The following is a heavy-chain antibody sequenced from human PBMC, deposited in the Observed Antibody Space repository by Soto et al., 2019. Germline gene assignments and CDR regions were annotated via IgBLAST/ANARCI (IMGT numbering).Heavy chain of an antibody. CDR3: ARVGRTYLYYYYYGMDV. J-gene: IGHJ6*02. D-gene: IGHD1-26*01. V-gene: IGHV3-33*01. CDR1: GFTFSSYG. Sequence: GGSLRLSCAASGFTFSSYGMHWVRQAPGKGLEWVAVIWYDGSNKYYADSVKGRFTISRDNSKNTLYLQMNSLRAEDTAVYYCARVGRTYLYYYYYGMDVWGQGTTVTVSS. CDR2: IWYDGSNK.